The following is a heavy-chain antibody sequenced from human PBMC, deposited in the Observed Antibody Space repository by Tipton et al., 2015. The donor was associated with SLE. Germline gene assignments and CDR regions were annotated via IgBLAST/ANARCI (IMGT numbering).Heavy chain of an antibody. CDR1: GGSISSHY. Sequence: GLVKPSDSLSLTCTVSGGSISSHYWSWIRQPPGKGLEWIGYIYYSGSTNYNPSLKSRVTISVDTSKNQFSLKLSSVTAADTAVYYCARDGDLVMVTAAYFDYWGQGTLVTVSS. CDR3: ARDGDLVMVTAAYFDY. V-gene: IGHV4-59*11. CDR2: IYYSGST. J-gene: IGHJ4*02. D-gene: IGHD2-21*02.